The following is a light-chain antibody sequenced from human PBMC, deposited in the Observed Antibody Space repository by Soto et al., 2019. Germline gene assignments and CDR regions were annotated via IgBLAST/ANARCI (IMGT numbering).Light chain of an antibody. CDR1: SGDVGAYNY. CDR3: SSFTTTNTLV. CDR2: DVS. J-gene: IGLJ3*02. V-gene: IGLV2-14*03. Sequence: QSALTQPASVSGSPGQSISMSCTGTSGDVGAYNYVSWFQHHPGKAPRIILYDVSYRPSGVSDRFSGSKSGNTASLTISGLQAEDEADYYCSSFTTTNTLVFGGGTKVTVL.